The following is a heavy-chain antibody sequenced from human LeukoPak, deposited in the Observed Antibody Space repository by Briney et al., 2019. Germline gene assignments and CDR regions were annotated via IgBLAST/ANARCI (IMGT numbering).Heavy chain of an antibody. CDR3: ARRAYCGGDCYYYYYYMDV. J-gene: IGHJ6*03. D-gene: IGHD2-21*01. CDR2: ISAYNGNT. CDR1: GGTFSSYA. Sequence: ASVKVSCKASGGTFSSYAISWVRQAPGQGLEWMGWISAYNGNTNYAQKLQGRVTMTTDTSTSTAYMELRSLRSDDTAVYYCARRAYCGGDCYYYYYYMDVWGKGTTVTVSS. V-gene: IGHV1-18*01.